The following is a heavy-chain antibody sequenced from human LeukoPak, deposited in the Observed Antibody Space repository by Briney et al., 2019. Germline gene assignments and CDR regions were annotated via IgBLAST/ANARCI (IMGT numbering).Heavy chain of an antibody. CDR1: GFTFSSYG. V-gene: IGHV3-30*03. D-gene: IGHD5-18*01. CDR3: ARDIYSYGSRYFDY. J-gene: IGHJ4*02. Sequence: PGGSLRLSCAASGFTFSSYGMHWVRQAPGKGLEWVAVISYDGSNKYYADSVKGRFTISRDNSKNTLYLQMNSLRAEDTAVYYCARDIYSYGSRYFDYWGQGTLVTVSS. CDR2: ISYDGSNK.